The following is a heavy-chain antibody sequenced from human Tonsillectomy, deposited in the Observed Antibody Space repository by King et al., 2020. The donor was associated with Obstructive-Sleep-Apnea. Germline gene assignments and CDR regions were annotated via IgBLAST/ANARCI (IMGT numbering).Heavy chain of an antibody. Sequence: QLQESGPGLVKPSETLSLTCTVSGGSISSYYWSWIRQPPGKGLEWIGYIDYSGSTNYNPSLKSRVTISVDTSKNQFSLKLSSVTAADTAVYYCARTLSIAAAGTGWYFDLWGRGTLVTVSS. CDR3: ARTLSIAAAGTGWYFDL. CDR1: GGSISSYY. D-gene: IGHD6-13*01. CDR2: IDYSGST. V-gene: IGHV4-59*01. J-gene: IGHJ2*01.